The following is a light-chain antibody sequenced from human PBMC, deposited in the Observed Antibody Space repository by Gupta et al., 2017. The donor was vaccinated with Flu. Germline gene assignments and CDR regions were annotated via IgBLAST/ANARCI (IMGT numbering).Light chain of an antibody. CDR3: SSYTTNNTLL. CDR2: EVS. CDR1: SSDVCGYNY. Sequence: QSALTQPASVSGSPGHSITISCTVTSSDVCGYNYVSWYQQHPGKALKFVIYEVSNRPSGVSNRFSGSKSGNTASLTISGLQAEDEADYYCSSYTTNNTLLFGGGTKLTVL. V-gene: IGLV2-14*01. J-gene: IGLJ2*01.